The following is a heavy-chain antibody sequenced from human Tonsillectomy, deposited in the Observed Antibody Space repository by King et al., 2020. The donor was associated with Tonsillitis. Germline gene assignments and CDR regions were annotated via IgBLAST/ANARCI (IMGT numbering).Heavy chain of an antibody. CDR1: GFTFSNAY. CDR2: IKTKTDGGTT. CDR3: SKDWVSLLRFGGVTRDY. Sequence: VQLVESGGGLVKPGGSLRLSCAASGFTFSNAYMSWVRQAPGKGLEWVGRIKTKTDGGTTDYAAPVKGSFTISRADSKNKLYLKMNSLKTEDTADYYCSKDWVSLLRFGGVTRDYWGQGTLVTVSS. V-gene: IGHV3-15*01. D-gene: IGHD3-10*01. J-gene: IGHJ4*02.